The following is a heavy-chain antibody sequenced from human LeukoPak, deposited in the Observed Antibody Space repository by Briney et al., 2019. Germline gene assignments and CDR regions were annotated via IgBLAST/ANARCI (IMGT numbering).Heavy chain of an antibody. Sequence: PSETLSLTCTVSGGSISSYYRSWIRPPPGKGLEWIGYIYYSGSNNYNPSLKSRVTISVDTYKNQFSLKLSSVTAADTAVYYCARGSGYSYGYDAFDIWGQGTMVTVSS. CDR3: ARGSGYSYGYDAFDI. D-gene: IGHD5-18*01. V-gene: IGHV4-59*01. CDR1: GGSISSYY. J-gene: IGHJ3*02. CDR2: IYYSGSN.